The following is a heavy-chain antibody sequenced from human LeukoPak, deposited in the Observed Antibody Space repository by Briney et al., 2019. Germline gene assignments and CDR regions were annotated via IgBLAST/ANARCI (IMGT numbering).Heavy chain of an antibody. CDR3: ARDRYCSSTSYLCDAFDI. V-gene: IGHV1-2*02. D-gene: IGHD2-2*01. Sequence: GASVKVSCKASGYTFTGYYMHWVRQAPGQGLEWMGWINPNSGGTNYAQKFQGRVTMTRDTSISTAYMELSRLRSDDTAVYYCARDRYCSSTSYLCDAFDIWGQGTMVTVSS. J-gene: IGHJ3*02. CDR1: GYTFTGYY. CDR2: INPNSGGT.